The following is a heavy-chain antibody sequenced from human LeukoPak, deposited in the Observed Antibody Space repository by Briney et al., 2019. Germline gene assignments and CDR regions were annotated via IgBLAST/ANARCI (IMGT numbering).Heavy chain of an antibody. CDR3: AKRTSGSSWYSSDS. D-gene: IGHD6-13*01. V-gene: IGHV3-23*01. J-gene: IGHJ4*02. CDR1: GFTFSSFA. CDR2: MSSDATST. Sequence: GGSLRLSCAASGFTFSSFAMNWVRQAPGKGLEWVSTMSSDATSTYYADSVKGRFTISRDNSKTTLFLQMNSLRAEDTAVYYCAKRTSGSSWYSSDSWGQGTLVTVSS.